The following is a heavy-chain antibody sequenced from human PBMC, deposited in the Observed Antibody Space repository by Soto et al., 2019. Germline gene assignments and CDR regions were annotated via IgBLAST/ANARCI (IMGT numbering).Heavy chain of an antibody. Sequence: EVQLVESGGGLVQPGGSLRLSCAASEFTFSSYVMHWVRQATGKGLEWVSGIGTAGDTYYAGSVKGRFTISRENAKNSLFLQMSSPRAGDTAVYYCAREHHDGHHAFDIWGQGTKVTVSS. V-gene: IGHV3-13*01. CDR3: AREHHDGHHAFDI. CDR2: IGTAGDT. J-gene: IGHJ3*02. CDR1: EFTFSSYV. D-gene: IGHD3-16*01.